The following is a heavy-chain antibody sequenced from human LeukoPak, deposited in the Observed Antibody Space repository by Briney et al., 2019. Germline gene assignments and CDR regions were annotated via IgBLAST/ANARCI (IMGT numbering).Heavy chain of an antibody. V-gene: IGHV1-18*01. CDR2: ISAYKGNT. Sequence: ASVKVSCKASGYPFASYGISWVRQAPGQGLEWMGWISAYKGNTNYAQKFQGRVTMTTDTSTSTAYMELRSLRSEDTAVYYCARDPTASRTTRDYWGQGTLVTVSS. J-gene: IGHJ4*02. CDR1: GYPFASYG. CDR3: ARDPTASRTTRDY. D-gene: IGHD1-7*01.